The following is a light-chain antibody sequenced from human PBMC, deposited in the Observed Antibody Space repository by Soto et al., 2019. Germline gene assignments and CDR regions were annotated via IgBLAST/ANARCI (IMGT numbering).Light chain of an antibody. CDR2: AAR. V-gene: IGKV1-39*01. CDR1: QSISRN. J-gene: IGKJ2*01. CDR3: QQSHSTPYT. Sequence: DIQLTQSPSSLSASVGDRITISCRASQSISRNLNWYQQMPGKAPNLLIYAARDLQSGVPGRFSDSGSGTEFNLTISRLQPEDLTTYYSQQSHSTPYTFGQGTKLEI.